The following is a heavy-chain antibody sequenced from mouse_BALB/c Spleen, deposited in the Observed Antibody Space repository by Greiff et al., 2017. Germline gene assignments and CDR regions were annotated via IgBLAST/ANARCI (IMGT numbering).Heavy chain of an antibody. V-gene: IGHV1-15*01. Sequence: QVQLQQSGAELVRPGASVTLSCKASGYTFTDYEMHWGKQTPVHGLEWIGAIDHETGGTAYNQKFKGKATLTADKSSSTAYMELRSLTSEDSAVYYCTMTYYDFAWFAYWGQGTLVTVSA. CDR3: TMTYYDFAWFAY. D-gene: IGHD2-4*01. CDR1: GYTFTDYE. CDR2: IDHETGGT. J-gene: IGHJ3*01.